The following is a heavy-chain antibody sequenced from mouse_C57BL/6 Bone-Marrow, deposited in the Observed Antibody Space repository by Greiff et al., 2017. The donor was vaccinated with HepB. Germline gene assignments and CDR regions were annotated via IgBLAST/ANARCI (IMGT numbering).Heavy chain of an antibody. CDR2: ISSGGDYI. CDR1: GFTFSSYA. Sequence: EVMLVESGEGLVKPGGSLKLSCAASGFTFSSYAMSWVRQTPEKRLEWVAYISSGGDYIYYADTVKGRFTISRANARNTLYLQMSSLKSEDTAMYYSTRVYGGYYRYYFDYWGQGTTLTVSS. D-gene: IGHD2-3*01. CDR3: TRVYGGYYRYYFDY. J-gene: IGHJ2*01. V-gene: IGHV5-9-1*02.